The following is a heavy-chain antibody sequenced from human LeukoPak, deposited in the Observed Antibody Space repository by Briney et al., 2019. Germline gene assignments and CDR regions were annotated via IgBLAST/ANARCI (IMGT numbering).Heavy chain of an antibody. D-gene: IGHD1-1*01. J-gene: IGHJ4*02. CDR1: GFTFSSYW. Sequence: GGSLRLSCAASGFTFSSYWMSWVRQAPGKGLEWMANIKQDGSEKYYVDSVKGRFTISRDNARNSLYLEMNSLRAEDTAVYYCARDYWRSIDHWGQGTLVTVSS. V-gene: IGHV3-7*01. CDR3: ARDYWRSIDH. CDR2: IKQDGSEK.